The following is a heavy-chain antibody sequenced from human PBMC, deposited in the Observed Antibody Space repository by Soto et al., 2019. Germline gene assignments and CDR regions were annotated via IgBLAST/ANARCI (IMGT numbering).Heavy chain of an antibody. CDR1: GYTFTSYA. V-gene: IGHV1-3*01. CDR2: LNAGNGNT. CDR3: ASHSSTGMDV. D-gene: IGHD2-21*01. J-gene: IGHJ6*02. Sequence: QVQLVQSGAEVKKPGASVKVSCKASGYTFTSYAMHWVRQAPGQRLEWMGWLNAGNGNTNYSQKFQGRVTITRDTSAITAYMELSSLRSEGTAVYYCASHSSTGMDVWGQGTTVTGSS.